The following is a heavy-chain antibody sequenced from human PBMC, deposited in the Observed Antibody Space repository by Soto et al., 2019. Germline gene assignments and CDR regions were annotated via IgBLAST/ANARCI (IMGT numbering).Heavy chain of an antibody. CDR1: GYTFTSYA. D-gene: IGHD6-13*01. V-gene: IGHV1-3*01. Sequence: ASVKVSCKASGYTFTSYAMHWVRQAPGQRLEWMGWINAGNGNTKYSQKFQGRVTITRDTSASTAHMELSNLRSEDTAVYYCTRTSAAGKNYYGMDVWGQGTTVTVSS. CDR2: INAGNGNT. J-gene: IGHJ6*02. CDR3: TRTSAAGKNYYGMDV.